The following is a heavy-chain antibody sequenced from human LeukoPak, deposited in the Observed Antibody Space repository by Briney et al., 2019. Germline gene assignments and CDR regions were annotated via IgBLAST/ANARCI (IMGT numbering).Heavy chain of an antibody. CDR3: AKAGRSSGTNWFDP. V-gene: IGHV3-23*01. CDR1: GFTFSSYA. D-gene: IGHD3-10*01. J-gene: IGHJ5*02. Sequence: GGSLRLSCAASGFTFSSYAMSWVRRAPGKGLEWVSAISGSGGSTYYADSVKGRFTISRDNSKNTLYLQMNSLRAEDTAVYYCAKAGRSSGTNWFDPWGQGTLVTVSS. CDR2: ISGSGGST.